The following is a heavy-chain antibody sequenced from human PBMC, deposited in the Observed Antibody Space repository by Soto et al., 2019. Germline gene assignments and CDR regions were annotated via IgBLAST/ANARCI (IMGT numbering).Heavy chain of an antibody. CDR2: MNPNSGNT. D-gene: IGHD6-6*01. V-gene: IGHV1-8*01. CDR3: ARGLLTSFSYSSSSSYFDY. Sequence: ASVKVSCKASGYTFTSYDINWVRQATGQGLEWMGWMNPNSGNTGYAQKFQGRVTMTRNTSISTAYMELSSLRSEDTAVYYCARGLLTSFSYSSSSSYFDYWGQGTLVTVSS. CDR1: GYTFTSYD. J-gene: IGHJ4*02.